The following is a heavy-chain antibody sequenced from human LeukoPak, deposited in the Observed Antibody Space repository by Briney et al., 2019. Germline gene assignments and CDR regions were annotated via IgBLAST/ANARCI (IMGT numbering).Heavy chain of an antibody. CDR1: GFTFDNYG. CDR2: IRYSEHENEK. J-gene: IGHJ4*02. Sequence: GGSLRLSCAASGFTFDNYGMHWVRQAPGKGLEWLAFIRYSEHENEKFYTDSVRGRFTISRDNSKNTLSLQMNALRADDTAVYYCAKAPQFGDYLDSWGQGTLVTVSS. CDR3: AKAPQFGDYLDS. V-gene: IGHV3-30*02. D-gene: IGHD3-10*01.